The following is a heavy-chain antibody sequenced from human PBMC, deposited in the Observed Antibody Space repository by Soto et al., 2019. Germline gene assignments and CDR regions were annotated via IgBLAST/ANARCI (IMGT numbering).Heavy chain of an antibody. Sequence: SETLSLTCTVSGGSISSYYWSWTRQPPGKGLEWIGYIYYSGSTNYNPSLKSRVTISVDTSKSQFSLKLSSVTAADTAVYYCARYSSSDFDYWGQGTLVTVSS. V-gene: IGHV4-59*01. CDR3: ARYSSSDFDY. J-gene: IGHJ4*02. CDR2: IYYSGST. D-gene: IGHD6-6*01. CDR1: GGSISSYY.